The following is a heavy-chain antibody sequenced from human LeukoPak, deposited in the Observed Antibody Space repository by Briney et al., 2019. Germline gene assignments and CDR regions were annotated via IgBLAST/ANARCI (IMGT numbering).Heavy chain of an antibody. CDR3: ARHSLPFGPPTGQYYFDY. D-gene: IGHD3-9*01. J-gene: IGHJ4*02. Sequence: SETLSLTCTVSGYSISSGYYWGWIRQPPGKGLEWIGSIYHSGSTYYNPSLKSRVTISVDTSKNQFSLKLSSVTAADTAVYYCARHSLPFGPPTGQYYFDYWGQGTLVTVSS. CDR1: GYSISSGYY. V-gene: IGHV4-38-2*02. CDR2: IYHSGST.